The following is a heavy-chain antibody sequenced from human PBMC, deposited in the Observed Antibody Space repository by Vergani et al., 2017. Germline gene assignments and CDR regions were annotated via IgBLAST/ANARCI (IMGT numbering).Heavy chain of an antibody. D-gene: IGHD4-17*01. CDR1: GYTFTSYA. Sequence: QVQLVQSGAEVKKPGASVKVSCKASGYTFTSYAMHWVRQAPGQRLEWMGWINAGNGNTKDSQKFQGRVTITRDTSASTAYMELSSLRSEDTAVYYCARDEAGVTKLFDYWGQGTLVTVSS. V-gene: IGHV1-3*01. J-gene: IGHJ4*02. CDR2: INAGNGNT. CDR3: ARDEAGVTKLFDY.